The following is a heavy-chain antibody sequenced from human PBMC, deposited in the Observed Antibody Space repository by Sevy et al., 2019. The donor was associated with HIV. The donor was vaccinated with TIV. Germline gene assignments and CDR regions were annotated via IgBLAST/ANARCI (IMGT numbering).Heavy chain of an antibody. D-gene: IGHD3-22*01. CDR1: RFTFSSYW. V-gene: IGHV3-7*01. CDR2: INQDGREK. CDR3: ARVSSIYYDRGYFYAMDV. J-gene: IGHJ6*02. Sequence: GGSLRLSGAASRFTFSSYWMSWVRQAPGKGLEWGPNINQDGREKYHLDAVKGRFTISRDNAKNSLYLQMNSLRAEDSSVYFCARVSSIYYDRGYFYAMDVWGQGTTVTVSS.